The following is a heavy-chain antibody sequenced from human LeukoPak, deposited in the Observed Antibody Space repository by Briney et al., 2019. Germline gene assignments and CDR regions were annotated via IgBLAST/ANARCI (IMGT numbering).Heavy chain of an antibody. V-gene: IGHV3-23*01. CDR2: ISGSGSST. J-gene: IGHJ4*02. D-gene: IGHD3-22*01. CDR1: GFTFRSYA. Sequence: PGGSLRLSCAASGFTFRSYAMSWVRQAPGKGLEWVSAISGSGSSTFYADSVKGRFTISRDNSKNTLCLQMNSLRAEDTAVYYCARDREDDSSGYPDYWGQGTLVTVSS. CDR3: ARDREDDSSGYPDY.